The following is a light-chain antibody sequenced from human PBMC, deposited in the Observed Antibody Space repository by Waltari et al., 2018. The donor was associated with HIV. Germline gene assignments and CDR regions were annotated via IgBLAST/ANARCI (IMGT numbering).Light chain of an antibody. V-gene: IGKV3-11*01. CDR1: QSISSY. CDR2: DTS. J-gene: IGKJ2*01. CDR3: QQRSNWPRT. Sequence: EIVLTQSPATLSLSPGDRAPLSCRASQSISSYLAWYQQKPGQAPRLLIYDTSNRATGVPARFSGSGSGTDFTLTISSLEPEDFALYYCQQRSNWPRTFGQGTKLEI.